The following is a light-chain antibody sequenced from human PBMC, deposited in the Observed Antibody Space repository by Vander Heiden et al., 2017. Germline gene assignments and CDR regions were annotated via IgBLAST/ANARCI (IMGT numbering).Light chain of an antibody. V-gene: IGLV2-14*01. CDR2: EVS. Sequence: QSALPQPASVSGSPGQSLTLSCTGTSSDVGAYNYVSWYQQQPGKAPKLMIYEVSNRPSGVSNCFSGSKSGNTASLTISGLQAEDEADYYCSSYTSSITVVFGGGTKMTVL. CDR1: SSDVGAYNY. CDR3: SSYTSSITVV. J-gene: IGLJ2*01.